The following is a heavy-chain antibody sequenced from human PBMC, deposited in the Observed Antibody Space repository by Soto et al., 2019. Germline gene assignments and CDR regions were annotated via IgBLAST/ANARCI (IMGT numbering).Heavy chain of an antibody. CDR3: ARDLQPFRSYFDY. CDR1: GFTFSSYG. Sequence: QVQLVESGGGVVQPGRSLRLSCAASGFTFSSYGMHWVRQAPGKGLEWVAVIWYDGSNKYYADSVKGRFTISRDNSKNTLYLQMNSLRAEDTAVYYCARDLQPFRSYFDYWGRGTLYTVSS. D-gene: IGHD4-4*01. CDR2: IWYDGSNK. V-gene: IGHV3-33*01. J-gene: IGHJ4*02.